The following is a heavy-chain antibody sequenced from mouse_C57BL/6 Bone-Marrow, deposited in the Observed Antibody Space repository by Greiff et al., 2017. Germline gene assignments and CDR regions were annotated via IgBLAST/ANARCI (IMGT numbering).Heavy chain of an antibody. Sequence: VQLQQPGAELVRPGSSVKLSCKASGYTFTSYWMDWVKQRPGQGLEWIGNIYPSDSETHYNQKFKDKATLTVDKSSSTAYMQLSSLTSEDSAVYYGARGWLLAGFAYWGQGTLVTVAA. J-gene: IGHJ3*01. CDR3: ARGWLLAGFAY. D-gene: IGHD2-3*01. CDR2: IYPSDSET. CDR1: GYTFTSYW. V-gene: IGHV1-61*01.